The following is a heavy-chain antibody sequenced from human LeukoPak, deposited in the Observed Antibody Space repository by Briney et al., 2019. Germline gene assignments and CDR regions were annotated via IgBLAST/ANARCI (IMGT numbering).Heavy chain of an antibody. CDR1: GGSITSSSFY. D-gene: IGHD4-11*01. Sequence: TSSETLSLTCTVSGGSITSSSFYWGWIRQPPGKGLEWIGSIYYSGSTYYNPSLKSRVTISVDTSKNQFSLKLSSVTAADKAVYYCARQAYSNYGHFDYWGQGTLVTVSS. CDR2: IYYSGST. V-gene: IGHV4-39*01. J-gene: IGHJ4*02. CDR3: ARQAYSNYGHFDY.